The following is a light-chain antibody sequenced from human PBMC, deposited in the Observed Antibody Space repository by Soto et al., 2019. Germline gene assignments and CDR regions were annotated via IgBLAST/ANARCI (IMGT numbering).Light chain of an antibody. CDR3: QQRNSWPPTFT. CDR2: RAS. Sequence: EILLTQSPGALAVSPGEVATLSCRASQSVRDNLAWYQQKPGQAPRLLIYRASIRATGIPARFSGSGSGTDFTLTISSLEPEDFAVYYCQQRNSWPPTFTFGQGTRLEIK. V-gene: IGKV3-11*01. CDR1: QSVRDN. J-gene: IGKJ5*01.